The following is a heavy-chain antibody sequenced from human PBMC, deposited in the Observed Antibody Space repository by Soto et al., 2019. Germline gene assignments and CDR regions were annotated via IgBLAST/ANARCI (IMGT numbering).Heavy chain of an antibody. CDR3: ARDSHYDILTGYSRNAFDM. Sequence: ASVKVSCKTSGYNFAGHYLHWVRQAPGQGLDWMGWINPNSGGTIYAQKFQGRVTMTSDTSISTAYMALTSLRSDDTAVYYCARDSHYDILTGYSRNAFDMWGRGTVVTVSS. D-gene: IGHD3-9*01. J-gene: IGHJ3*02. V-gene: IGHV1-2*02. CDR2: INPNSGGT. CDR1: GYNFAGHY.